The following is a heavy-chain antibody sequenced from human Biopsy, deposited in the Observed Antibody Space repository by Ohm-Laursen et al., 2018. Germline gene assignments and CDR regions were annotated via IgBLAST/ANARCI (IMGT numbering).Heavy chain of an antibody. D-gene: IGHD6-19*01. CDR1: GDSIARYY. Sequence: SDTLSLTCTVSGDSIARYYWTWIRQSPGKGLEWIAYIYYSGRPNYNPSLKGRVTMSVDTSKNQFSLKLSSVIAADTAVYYCARGRRTSGWPYFANWGQGTLVIVSS. CDR3: ARGRRTSGWPYFAN. CDR2: IYYSGRP. J-gene: IGHJ4*02. V-gene: IGHV4-59*07.